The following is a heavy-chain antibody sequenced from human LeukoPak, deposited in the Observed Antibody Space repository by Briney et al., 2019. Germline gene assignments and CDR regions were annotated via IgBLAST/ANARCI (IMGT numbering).Heavy chain of an antibody. CDR1: GFTVSSNY. CDR3: ARDRVGATDYFDY. J-gene: IGHJ4*02. V-gene: IGHV3-30-3*01. D-gene: IGHD1-26*01. CDR2: ISYDGSNK. Sequence: GGSLRLSCAASGFTVSSNYMSWVRQAPGKGPEWVAVISYDGSNKYYADSVKGRFTISRDNSKNTLYLQMNSLRAEDTAVYYCARDRVGATDYFDYWGQGTLVTVSS.